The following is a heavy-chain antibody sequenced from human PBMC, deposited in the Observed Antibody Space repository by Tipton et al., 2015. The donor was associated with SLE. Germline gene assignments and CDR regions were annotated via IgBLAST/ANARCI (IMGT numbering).Heavy chain of an antibody. CDR3: ASDGSGSYDPHVAFDI. J-gene: IGHJ3*02. CDR1: GGSISSHY. Sequence: TLSLTCTVSGGSISSHYWSWIRQPPGKGLEWIGYIYYSGSTDYNPSLKSRVTITVDTSKNQFSLKLSSVTAADTAVYYCASDGSGSYDPHVAFDIWGQGTMVTVSS. CDR2: IYYSGST. V-gene: IGHV4-59*11. D-gene: IGHD3-10*01.